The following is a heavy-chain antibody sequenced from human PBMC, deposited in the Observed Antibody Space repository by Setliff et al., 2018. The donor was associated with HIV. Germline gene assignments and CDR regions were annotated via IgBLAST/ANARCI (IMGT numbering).Heavy chain of an antibody. CDR1: GYTFTSYG. CDR2: ISTYKGNT. D-gene: IGHD4-17*01. V-gene: IGHV1-18*04. J-gene: IGHJ6*04. Sequence: ASVKVSCKASGYTFTSYGISWVRQAPGQGLEWMGWISTYKGNTKYEQKFQGRVTMTTDTSTSTAYMELRSLRSDDTAIYYCARDNYDDYSRVQMDVWGKGTTVTVSA. CDR3: ARDNYDDYSRVQMDV.